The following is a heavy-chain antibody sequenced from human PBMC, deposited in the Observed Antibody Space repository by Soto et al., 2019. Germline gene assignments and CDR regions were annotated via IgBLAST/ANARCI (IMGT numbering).Heavy chain of an antibody. D-gene: IGHD4-17*01. Sequence: GGSLRLSCAASGFTFSSYAMHWVRQAPGKGLEWVAVISYDGSNKYYADSVKGRFTISRDNSKNTLYLQMNSLRAEDTAVYYCARDPTTTVTTNYYYGMEVWGQGTTVTVSS. V-gene: IGHV3-30-3*01. J-gene: IGHJ6*02. CDR2: ISYDGSNK. CDR1: GFTFSSYA. CDR3: ARDPTTTVTTNYYYGMEV.